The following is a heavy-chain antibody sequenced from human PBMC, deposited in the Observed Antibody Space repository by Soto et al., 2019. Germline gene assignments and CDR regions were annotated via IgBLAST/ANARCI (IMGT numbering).Heavy chain of an antibody. V-gene: IGHV3-30*18. CDR1: GFTFSSYG. J-gene: IGHJ6*02. CDR3: AKLGPFDSSSWPFYYYYYYGMDV. D-gene: IGHD6-13*01. CDR2: ISYDGSNK. Sequence: GSLRLSCAASGFTFSSYGMHWVRQAPGKGLEWVAVISYDGSNKYYADSVKGRFTISRDDSKNTLYLQMNSLRAEDTAVYYCAKLGPFDSSSWPFYYYYYYGMDVWGQGTTVTVSS.